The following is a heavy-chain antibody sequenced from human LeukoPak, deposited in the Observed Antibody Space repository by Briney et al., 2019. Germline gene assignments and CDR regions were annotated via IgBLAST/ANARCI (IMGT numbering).Heavy chain of an antibody. J-gene: IGHJ4*02. CDR3: AREGVTVVTRYLDY. CDR2: ISSSGSTR. V-gene: IGHV3-48*03. CDR1: GFTFSSYE. Sequence: HPGGSLRLSCAASGFTFSSYEMNWVRQAPGKGLEWVSYISSSGSTRYYADSVKGRFTISRDNAKNSLYLQMNSLRAEDTAVYYCAREGVTVVTRYLDYWGQGTLVTVSS. D-gene: IGHD4-23*01.